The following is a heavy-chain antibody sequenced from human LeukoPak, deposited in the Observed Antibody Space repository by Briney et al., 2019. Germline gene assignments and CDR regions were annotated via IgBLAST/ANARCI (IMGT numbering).Heavy chain of an antibody. CDR1: GFTFSSYA. CDR2: ISYDGSNK. J-gene: IGHJ6*02. CDR3: ARDVASDYYDSSGYRYYYYYGMDV. Sequence: TGGSLRLSCAASGFTFSSYAMHWVRQAPGKGLECVAVISYDGSNKYYADSVKGRFTISRDNSKNTLYLQMNSLRAEDTAVYYCARDVASDYYDSSGYRYYYYYGMDVWGQGTTVTVSS. D-gene: IGHD3-22*01. V-gene: IGHV3-30-3*01.